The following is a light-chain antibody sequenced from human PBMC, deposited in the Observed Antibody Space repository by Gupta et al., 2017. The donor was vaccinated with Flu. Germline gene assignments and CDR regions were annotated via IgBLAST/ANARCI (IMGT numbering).Light chain of an antibody. CDR1: ALPKQF. J-gene: IGLJ2*01. CDR3: QSADSIGTSVV. Sequence: GQTARITCSGDALPKQFSYLYQQKPGPAPVLLIYKDSESPSWTPERFSGSSSWTTVTLTISGVQSADEGDYYCQSADSIGTSVVFGGGTKLTVL. V-gene: IGLV3-25*03. CDR2: KDS.